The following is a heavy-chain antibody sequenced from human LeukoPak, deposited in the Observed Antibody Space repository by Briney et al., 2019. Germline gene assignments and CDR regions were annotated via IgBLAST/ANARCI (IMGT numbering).Heavy chain of an antibody. CDR3: ARWGSYYFPDY. Sequence: PGGSLRLSCAPSGFTFSSHSMNWARQAPGEGLEWVSSISSSSSYIYYADSVKGRFTISRDNAKNSLYLQMNSLRAEDTAVYYCARWGSYYFPDYWGQGTLVTVSS. D-gene: IGHD1-26*01. CDR2: ISSSSSYI. J-gene: IGHJ4*02. CDR1: GFTFSSHS. V-gene: IGHV3-21*01.